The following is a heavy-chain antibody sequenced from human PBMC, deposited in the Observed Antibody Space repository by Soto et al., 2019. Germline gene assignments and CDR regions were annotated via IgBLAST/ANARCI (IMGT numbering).Heavy chain of an antibody. CDR3: ARNRRSARRGYSGYDLYYYYGLDV. V-gene: IGHV5-10-1*01. CDR1: GYSFTSYW. D-gene: IGHD5-12*01. CDR2: IDPSDSYT. Sequence: PWESLKISCKGSGYSFTSYWISWVRQMPGKGLEWMGRIDPSDSYTNYSPSFQGHVTISADKSISTAYLQWSSLKASDTAMYYCARNRRSARRGYSGYDLYYYYGLDVWGQGTTVTSP. J-gene: IGHJ6*02.